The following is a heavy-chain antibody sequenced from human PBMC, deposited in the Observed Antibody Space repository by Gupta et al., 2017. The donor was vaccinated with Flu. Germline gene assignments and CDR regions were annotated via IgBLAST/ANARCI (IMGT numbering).Heavy chain of an antibody. CDR1: GVSISSSSYY. J-gene: IGHJ4*02. V-gene: IGHV4-39*01. CDR3: ARRRDSGDWYGY. Sequence: QLQLQESGPGLVKPSETLSLSCPVSGVSISSSSYYWGWIRQPPGKGLEWIGSTYYRGSSYYNPSLESRVTISVDTSKNQFSLKLTSVTAADTAVYYCARRRDSGDWYGYWGQGTLVTVSS. D-gene: IGHD2-21*02. CDR2: TYYRGSS.